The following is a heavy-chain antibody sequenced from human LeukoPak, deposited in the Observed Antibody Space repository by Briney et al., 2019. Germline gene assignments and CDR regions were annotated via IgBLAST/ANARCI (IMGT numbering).Heavy chain of an antibody. D-gene: IGHD6-13*01. CDR2: INPNSGGT. Sequence: ASVKVSCKASGYTFTGYYMHWVRQAPGQGLEWMGWINPNSGGTNYAQKFQGRVTMTRDTSISTAYMELSRLRSDDTAVYYCARELDIAAAGTCWFDPWGQGTLVTVSS. CDR3: ARELDIAAAGTCWFDP. CDR1: GYTFTGYY. J-gene: IGHJ5*02. V-gene: IGHV1-2*02.